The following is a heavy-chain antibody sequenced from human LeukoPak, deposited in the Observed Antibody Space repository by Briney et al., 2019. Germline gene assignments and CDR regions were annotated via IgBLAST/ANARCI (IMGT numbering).Heavy chain of an antibody. J-gene: IGHJ4*01. CDR3: ARGREYDSSGYRNPFDY. Sequence: SETLSLTCAVYGGSFSGYYWSWIRQPPGKGLEWIGEINHSGSTNYNPSLKSRVTISVDTSKNQFSLKLSSVTAADTAVYYCARGREYDSSGYRNPFDYWGHGTLVTVSS. V-gene: IGHV4-34*01. CDR2: INHSGST. D-gene: IGHD3-22*01. CDR1: GGSFSGYY.